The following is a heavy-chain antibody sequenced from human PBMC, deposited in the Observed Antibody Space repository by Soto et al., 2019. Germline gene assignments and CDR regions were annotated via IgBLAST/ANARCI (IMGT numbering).Heavy chain of an antibody. V-gene: IGHV3-48*01. Sequence: EVQLVESGGGLVQPGGSLRLYCAASGFTFSSSILNWVRQAPGKGLEWVAYISSSGTITYYADSVKGRFTASRDNAMNSLYLQMNSLRAEDTAVYYCARGLDVWGKGTTVTVSS. J-gene: IGHJ6*04. CDR3: ARGLDV. CDR2: ISSSGTIT. CDR1: GFTFSSSI.